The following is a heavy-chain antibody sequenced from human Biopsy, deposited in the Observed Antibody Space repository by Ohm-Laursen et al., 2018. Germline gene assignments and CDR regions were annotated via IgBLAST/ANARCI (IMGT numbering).Heavy chain of an antibody. J-gene: IGHJ6*02. Sequence: SVKVSCKTSGYTFTSYEINWARQAPGQGLEWMGIINPTGGTTSYAEKFQGRVTLTRDTSTGTVYLELNSLIYEDTALYYCARDETGSSVFGPYYYGMDVWGQGTTVTVSS. V-gene: IGHV1-46*01. CDR2: INPTGGTT. CDR1: GYTFTSYE. D-gene: IGHD3-9*01. CDR3: ARDETGSSVFGPYYYGMDV.